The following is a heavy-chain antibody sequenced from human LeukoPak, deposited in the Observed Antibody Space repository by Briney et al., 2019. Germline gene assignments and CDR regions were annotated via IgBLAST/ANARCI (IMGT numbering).Heavy chain of an antibody. CDR1: GGSISGYY. J-gene: IGHJ6*03. Sequence: KPSETLSLTCTVSGGSISGYYWGWIRQPPGKGLEWIGSIYYSGSTYYNPSLKSRVTISVDTSKNQFSLKLSSVTAADTAVYYCARSVAGTLNKYYYYYMDVWGKGTTVTISS. CDR3: ARSVAGTLNKYYYYYMDV. CDR2: IYYSGST. D-gene: IGHD6-19*01. V-gene: IGHV4-39*01.